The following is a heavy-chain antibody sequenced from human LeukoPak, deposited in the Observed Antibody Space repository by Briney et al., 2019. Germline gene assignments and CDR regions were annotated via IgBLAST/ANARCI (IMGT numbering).Heavy chain of an antibody. CDR2: INPSGGST. CDR1: GYTFTSYY. J-gene: IGHJ4*02. Sequence: ASVKVSCKASGYTFTSYYMHWVRQAPGQGLEWMGIINPSGGSTSYAQKFQGRVTMTRDTSTSTVYMELSSLRSEDTAVYYCAREPYGSGSYSPNYFDYWGQGTLVTVSS. D-gene: IGHD3-10*01. V-gene: IGHV1-46*01. CDR3: AREPYGSGSYSPNYFDY.